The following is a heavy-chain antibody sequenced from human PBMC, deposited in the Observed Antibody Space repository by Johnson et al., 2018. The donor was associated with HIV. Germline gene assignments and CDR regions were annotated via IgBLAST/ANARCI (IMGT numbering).Heavy chain of an antibody. CDR3: ARGDSSSWYEFAFDI. J-gene: IGHJ3*02. V-gene: IGHV3-30*04. Sequence: QVQLVESGGGVVQPGRSLRLSCAASAFTFSSYAMHWVRQAPGKGLEWVAVISYDASNKYYADSVKGRFTISRDNAKNSLYLQMNSLRAEDTAVYYCARGDSSSWYEFAFDIWGQGTMVTVSS. CDR2: ISYDASNK. D-gene: IGHD6-13*01. CDR1: AFTFSSYA.